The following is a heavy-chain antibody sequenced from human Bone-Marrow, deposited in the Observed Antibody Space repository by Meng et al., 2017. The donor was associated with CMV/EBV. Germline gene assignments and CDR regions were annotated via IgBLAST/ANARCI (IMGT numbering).Heavy chain of an antibody. CDR3: ARGRGSGSYVDY. D-gene: IGHD1-26*01. J-gene: IGHJ4*02. CDR2: INHSGST. CDR1: GGSFSGYY. Sequence: SETLSLTCAVYGGSFSGYYWSWIRQPPGKGLEWIGEINHSGSTNYNPSLQSRVTISVDTSKNQFSLKLSSVTAADTAVYYCARGRGSGSYVDYWGQGTLVTVSS. V-gene: IGHV4-34*01.